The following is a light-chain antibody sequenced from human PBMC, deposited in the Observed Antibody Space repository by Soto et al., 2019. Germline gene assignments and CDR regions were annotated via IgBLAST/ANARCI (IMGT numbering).Light chain of an antibody. CDR1: QSVSSY. CDR3: QQRSNWPT. CDR2: DAS. J-gene: IGKJ1*01. V-gene: IGKV3-11*01. Sequence: EIVLTQSPGTLSLSPGEKATLSCRASQSVSSYLAWCQQKPGQGPRLLIYDASNRATGIPARFSGSGSGTDFTLTISSLEPEDFAVYYCQQRSNWPTFGQGTKVDIK.